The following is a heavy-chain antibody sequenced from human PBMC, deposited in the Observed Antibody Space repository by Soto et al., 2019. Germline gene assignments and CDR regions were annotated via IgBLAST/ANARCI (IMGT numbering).Heavy chain of an antibody. CDR3: ARDDEAAAALYYYCGMDV. D-gene: IGHD6-13*01. J-gene: IGHJ6*02. Sequence: ASVKVSCKASGYTFTGYYMHWVRQAPGQGLEWMGWINPNSGGTNYAQKFQGRVTMTRDTSISTAYMELSRLRSDDTAVYYCARDDEAAAALYYYCGMDVWGQGTTVTVSS. V-gene: IGHV1-2*02. CDR1: GYTFTGYY. CDR2: INPNSGGT.